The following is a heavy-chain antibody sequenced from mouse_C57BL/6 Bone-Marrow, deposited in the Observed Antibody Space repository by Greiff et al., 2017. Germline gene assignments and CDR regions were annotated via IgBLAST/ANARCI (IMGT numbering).Heavy chain of an antibody. D-gene: IGHD1-1*01. J-gene: IGHJ2*01. CDR3: ARKGYSSSPYYLDY. CDR1: GYAFSSSW. Sequence: VQRVESGPELVKPGASVKISCKASGYAFSSSWMNWVKQRPGKGLEWIGRIYPGDGDTNDNGKFKGKATLTADKTSSTAYMQLSSLTSEDSAVYFCARKGYSSSPYYLDYWGQGTTLTVSS. CDR2: IYPGDGDT. V-gene: IGHV1-82*01.